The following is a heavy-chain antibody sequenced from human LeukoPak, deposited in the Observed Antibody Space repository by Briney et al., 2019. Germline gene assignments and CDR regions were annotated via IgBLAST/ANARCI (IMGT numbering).Heavy chain of an antibody. CDR3: ARDVSPLERNDAFDI. Sequence: HGASVKVSCKASGYTFTGYYIHWVRQAPGQGLEWMGWINPNSGVTNYAQKFQGRVTMTRDTSISTVYMELSSLISDDTVVYYCARDVSPLERNDAFDIWGQGTMVTVSS. V-gene: IGHV1-2*02. CDR2: INPNSGVT. CDR1: GYTFTGYY. J-gene: IGHJ3*02. D-gene: IGHD5/OR15-5a*01.